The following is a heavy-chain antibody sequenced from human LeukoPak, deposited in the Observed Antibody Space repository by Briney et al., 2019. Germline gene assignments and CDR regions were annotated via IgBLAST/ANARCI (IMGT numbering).Heavy chain of an antibody. D-gene: IGHD3-22*01. CDR1: GFTFSSYS. CDR3: ARESHYDTYGMDV. V-gene: IGHV3-48*01. CDR2: ISSSSSTM. J-gene: IGHJ6*02. Sequence: GGPLRLSCAASGFTFSSYSMNWVRQAPGKGLEWVSYISSSSSTMYYADSVKGRFTISRDNAKNSLYLQMNSLRAEDTAVHYCARESHYDTYGMDVWGQGTTVTVSS.